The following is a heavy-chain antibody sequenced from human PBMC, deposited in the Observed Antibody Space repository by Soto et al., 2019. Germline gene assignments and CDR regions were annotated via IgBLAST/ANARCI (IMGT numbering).Heavy chain of an antibody. J-gene: IGHJ5*02. CDR2: IYYSGST. CDR3: AREHTVVTPSWFDP. CDR1: GGSISSGGYY. Sequence: SETLSLTCTVSGGSISSGGYYWRWIRQHPGKGLEWIGYIYYSGSTYYNPSLKSRVTISVDTSKNQFSLKLSSVTAADTAVYYCAREHTVVTPSWFDPWGQGTLVTVSS. D-gene: IGHD2-21*02. V-gene: IGHV4-31*03.